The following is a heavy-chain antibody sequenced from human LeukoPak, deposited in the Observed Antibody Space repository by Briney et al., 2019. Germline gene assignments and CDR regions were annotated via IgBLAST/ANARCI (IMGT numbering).Heavy chain of an antibody. D-gene: IGHD6-19*01. CDR1: GFTFSSYA. V-gene: IGHV3-30-3*01. J-gene: IGHJ4*02. Sequence: GGSLRLSCAASGFTFSSYAMHWVRQAPGKGLEWVAVISYDGSNKYYADSVKGRFTISRDNSKNTLYLQMNSLRAEDTAVYYCARDEDSSGWHPILDYWGQGTLVTVSS. CDR3: ARDEDSSGWHPILDY. CDR2: ISYDGSNK.